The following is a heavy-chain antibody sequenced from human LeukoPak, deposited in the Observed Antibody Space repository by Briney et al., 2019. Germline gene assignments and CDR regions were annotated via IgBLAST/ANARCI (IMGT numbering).Heavy chain of an antibody. CDR2: IYTSGST. CDR3: ATSVATLYYYYMDV. J-gene: IGHJ6*03. CDR1: GGSISSGSYY. Sequence: SQTLSLTCTVSGGSISSGSYYWSWIRQPAGKGLEWIGRIYTSGSTNYNPSLKSRVTISVDTSKNQFSLKLSSVTVAHTAVYYCATSVATLYYYYMDVWGKGTTVTVSS. V-gene: IGHV4-61*02.